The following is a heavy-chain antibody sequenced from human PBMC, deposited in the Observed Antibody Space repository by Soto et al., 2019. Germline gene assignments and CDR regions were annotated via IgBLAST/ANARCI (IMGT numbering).Heavy chain of an antibody. CDR3: VRDLLGSGGHFDY. CDR2: IWYDGSNT. V-gene: IGHV3-33*01. J-gene: IGHJ4*02. CDR1: GFIFSSFG. D-gene: IGHD7-27*01. Sequence: GGSLRLSCAASGFIFSSFGMHWVRQAPGKGLEWVAHIWYDGSNTYYADSVKGRFTISRDNSRNTVYLQMNSLRAEDTAVYHCVRDLLGSGGHFDYWGQGTPVTVS.